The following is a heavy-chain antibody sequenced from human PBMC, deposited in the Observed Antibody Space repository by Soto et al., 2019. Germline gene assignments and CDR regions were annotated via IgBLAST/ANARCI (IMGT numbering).Heavy chain of an antibody. Sequence: GSLRLSCSASGFTFSSYAMSWVRQAPGKGLEWVSAISGSGGSTYYADSVKGRFTISRDNSKNTLYLQMNSLRAEDTAVYYCAKDLPGSSGYYYGYRGKGTLVTVSS. V-gene: IGHV3-23*01. CDR2: ISGSGGST. D-gene: IGHD3-22*01. J-gene: IGHJ4*02. CDR1: GFTFSSYA. CDR3: AKDLPGSSGYYYGY.